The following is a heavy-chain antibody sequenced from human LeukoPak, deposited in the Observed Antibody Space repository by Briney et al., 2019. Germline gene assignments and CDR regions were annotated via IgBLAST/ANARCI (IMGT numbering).Heavy chain of an antibody. Sequence: GGSLRLSCADSGFTFSSHWMHWVRQPPGKGLEWVSGIDIPGNTYYPDSVKGRFTMSRESAKNSLYLQMNSLRAGDTAVYYCARAVAGTHWFDPWGQGTLVTVSS. CDR1: GFTFSSHW. CDR2: IDIPGNT. D-gene: IGHD6-19*01. J-gene: IGHJ5*02. V-gene: IGHV3-13*01. CDR3: ARAVAGTHWFDP.